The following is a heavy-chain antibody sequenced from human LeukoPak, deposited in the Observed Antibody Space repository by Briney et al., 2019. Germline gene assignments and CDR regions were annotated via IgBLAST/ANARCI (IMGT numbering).Heavy chain of an antibody. J-gene: IGHJ4*02. D-gene: IGHD6-19*01. CDR2: IYYSGSI. CDR3: ARDGRYSSGWGFDY. CDR1: GYYITNGYY. Sequence: PSETLSLTCVVSGYYITNGYYWGWIRPPPGKELEWIGSIYYSGSIYYNPSLQSRVTISVDTSKNQFSLNLNSVTAADTAFYYCARDGRYSSGWGFDYWGQGTLVTVSS. V-gene: IGHV4-38-2*02.